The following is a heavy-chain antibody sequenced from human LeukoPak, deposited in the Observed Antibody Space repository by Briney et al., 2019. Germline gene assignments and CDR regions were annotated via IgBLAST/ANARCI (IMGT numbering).Heavy chain of an antibody. CDR3: ARAGLRYFDWLLNNWFDP. Sequence: SETLSLTCTVSGGSVSSGSYYWSWIRQPPGKGLEWIGYIYYSGSTNYNPSLKSRVTISVDTSKNQFSLKLSSVTAADTAVYYCARAGLRYFDWLLNNWFDPWGQGTLVTVSS. V-gene: IGHV4-61*01. CDR1: GGSVSSGSYY. D-gene: IGHD3-9*01. J-gene: IGHJ5*02. CDR2: IYYSGST.